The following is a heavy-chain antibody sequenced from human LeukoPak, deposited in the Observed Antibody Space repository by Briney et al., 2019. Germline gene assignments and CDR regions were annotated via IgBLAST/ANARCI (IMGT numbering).Heavy chain of an antibody. CDR2: ISYDGSNK. CDR1: GLTFSGYD. V-gene: IGHV3-30*03. CDR3: ARDLGCTYFDWLFCWGDLDY. J-gene: IGHJ4*02. Sequence: GGSLRLSCAASGLTFSGYDMHWVRQAPGKGLEWVAVISYDGSNKYYADSVKGRFTISRDNSKNTLYLQINSLRAEDTAVYYCARDLGCTYFDWLFCWGDLDYWGQGTLVTVSS. D-gene: IGHD3-9*01.